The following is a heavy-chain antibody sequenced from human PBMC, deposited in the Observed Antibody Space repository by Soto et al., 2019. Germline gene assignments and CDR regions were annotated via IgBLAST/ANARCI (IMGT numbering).Heavy chain of an antibody. CDR1: GGTFSSDA. CDR2: IIPIFGTA. V-gene: IGHV1-69*13. Sequence: ASVKVSGKTSGGTFSSDAISWVRQAPGQGLGWRGGIIPIFGTANYAQKFQGRVTITADESTSTAYMELSSLRSEDTAVYYCAREDIVVGPAATLDYWGQGALVTVSS. CDR3: AREDIVVGPAATLDY. J-gene: IGHJ4*02. D-gene: IGHD2-2*01.